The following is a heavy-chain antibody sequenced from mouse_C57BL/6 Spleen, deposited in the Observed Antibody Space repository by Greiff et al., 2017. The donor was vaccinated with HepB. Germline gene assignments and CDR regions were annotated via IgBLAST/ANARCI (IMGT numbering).Heavy chain of an antibody. Sequence: EVQLQQSGTVLARPGTSVKMSCKTSGYTFPSYWMHWVKQRPGQGLEWIGAIYPGNSDTSYNQKFKGKAKLTAVTSASTAYMELSSLTNEDSAVYYCTRFFYGYGYFDYWGQGTTLTVSS. D-gene: IGHD2-2*01. V-gene: IGHV1-5*01. CDR2: IYPGNSDT. CDR3: TRFFYGYGYFDY. J-gene: IGHJ2*01. CDR1: GYTFPSYW.